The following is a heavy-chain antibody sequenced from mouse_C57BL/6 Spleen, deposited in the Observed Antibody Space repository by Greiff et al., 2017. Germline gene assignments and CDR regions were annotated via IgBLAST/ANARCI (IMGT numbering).Heavy chain of an antibody. CDR3: ARDYYGSSYVLDY. D-gene: IGHD1-1*01. CDR2: IDPSDSYT. J-gene: IGHJ2*01. V-gene: IGHV1-69*01. Sequence: QVQLQQPGAELVMPGASVKLSCKASGYTFTSYWMHWVKPRPGQGLEWIGAIDPSDSYTNYNQKFKGKSTLTVDKSSSTAYMQLSSLTSEDSAVYYCARDYYGSSYVLDYWGQGTTLTVSS. CDR1: GYTFTSYW.